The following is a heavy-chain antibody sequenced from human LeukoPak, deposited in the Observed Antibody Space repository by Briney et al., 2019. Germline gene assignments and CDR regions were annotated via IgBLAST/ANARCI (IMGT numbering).Heavy chain of an antibody. J-gene: IGHJ6*01. CDR1: GYTFTGYY. Sequence: VASVKVSCTASGYTFTGYYMHWVRQAPGQGLEWMGWINPNSGGTNYAQNFQGRVAMTRETSISTAYMEQSSLRSDDTAVYYCAFNPWFYQLPYYGLDVWGPGTTVTAS. CDR2: INPNSGGT. D-gene: IGHD2-2*01. V-gene: IGHV1-2*02. CDR3: AFNPWFYQLPYYGLDV.